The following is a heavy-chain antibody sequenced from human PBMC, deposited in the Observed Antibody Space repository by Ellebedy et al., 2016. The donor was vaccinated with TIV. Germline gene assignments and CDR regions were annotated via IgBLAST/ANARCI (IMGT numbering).Heavy chain of an antibody. CDR2: THSSGTT. D-gene: IGHD3-10*01. Sequence: MPSETLSLTCTVPGGSFSGYYWSCLRHPPGQGLQWIAYTHSSGTTNFHPSLRSRLTISLDTSKSQLSRKLTSGTAADSAINFCARMPIYSASFGWFDPWGQGTLVAVSS. J-gene: IGHJ5*02. CDR3: ARMPIYSASFGWFDP. V-gene: IGHV4-59*01. CDR1: GGSFSGYY.